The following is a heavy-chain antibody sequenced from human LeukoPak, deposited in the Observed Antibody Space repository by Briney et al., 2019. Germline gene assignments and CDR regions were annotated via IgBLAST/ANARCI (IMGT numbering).Heavy chain of an antibody. D-gene: IGHD2-15*01. CDR3: ARDGCSGASCYSGNH. J-gene: IGHJ5*02. Sequence: GRSLRLSCAVSGFTFSSFWTSWVRQATGQGRDWVANIKQDGSEKYYVDSVTGRVTISRDNAKNSLYLHMNSLRAVDTAVYYCARDGCSGASCYSGNHWGKGTLVTVSS. CDR2: IKQDGSEK. CDR1: GFTFSSFW. V-gene: IGHV3-7*01.